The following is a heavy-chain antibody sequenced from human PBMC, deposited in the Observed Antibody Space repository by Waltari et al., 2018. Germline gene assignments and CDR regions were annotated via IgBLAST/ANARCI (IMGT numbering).Heavy chain of an antibody. Sequence: EVQLVESGGGLVQPGGSLRLSCAASGFTFSSYSMNWVRQAPGKGLEWGSYISSSSSTIYYADSVKRRFTISRDNAKNSLYLQMNSLRAEDTAVYYCARDPPLNWKGGHIGFDIWGQGTMVTVSS. J-gene: IGHJ3*02. D-gene: IGHD1-1*01. CDR3: ARDPPLNWKGGHIGFDI. V-gene: IGHV3-48*04. CDR2: ISSSSSTI. CDR1: GFTFSSYS.